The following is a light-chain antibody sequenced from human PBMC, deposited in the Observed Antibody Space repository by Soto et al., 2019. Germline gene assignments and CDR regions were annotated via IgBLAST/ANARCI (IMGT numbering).Light chain of an antibody. CDR3: QQYISSPLT. V-gene: IGKV3-20*01. CDR2: GAS. Sequence: EIVLTQSPGTLSLSPGERATLSCRASQSVSSYYLAWYQQKPGQAPRLLIYGASNRAAGIPDRFSASGSGTDFTLTISRLEPEDFAVYYCQQYISSPLTFGQGTKVDIK. CDR1: QSVSSYY. J-gene: IGKJ1*01.